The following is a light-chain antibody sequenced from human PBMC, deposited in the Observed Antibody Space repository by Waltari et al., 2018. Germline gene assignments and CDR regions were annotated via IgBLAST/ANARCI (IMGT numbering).Light chain of an antibody. CDR2: EVS. V-gene: IGLV2-14*01. CDR1: NSDIGAYNY. J-gene: IGLJ2*01. CDR3: SSYTSSDTMI. Sequence: QSALTQPASVSGSPGQSITISCTGTNSDIGAYNYVSWYQQHPGKAPKLIIFEVSNRPSGVSNRFSGSKSGNTASLTISGLQPEDEADYYCSSYTSSDTMIFGTGTKPTVL.